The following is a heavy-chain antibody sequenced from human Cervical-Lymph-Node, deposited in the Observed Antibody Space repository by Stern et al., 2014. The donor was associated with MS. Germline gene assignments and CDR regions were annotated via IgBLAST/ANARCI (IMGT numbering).Heavy chain of an antibody. CDR3: AKDVYDFWRGNTNYFDP. V-gene: IGHV1-3*01. CDR2: INPGNGNT. D-gene: IGHD3-3*01. Sequence: QVQLLQPGAEVKKPGASVKVSCQASGYTFTSYAVHWVRQAPGQRLEWLGGINPGNGNTKYSQKFQDRVTITRDTFASTAYMELTSLRSEDTAVYYCAKDVYDFWRGNTNYFDPWGQGTLVTVSS. J-gene: IGHJ5*02. CDR1: GYTFTSYA.